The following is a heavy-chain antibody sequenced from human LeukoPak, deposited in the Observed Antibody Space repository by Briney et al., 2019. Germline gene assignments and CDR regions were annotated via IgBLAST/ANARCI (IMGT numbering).Heavy chain of an antibody. CDR1: GSTFSSYE. V-gene: IGHV3-48*03. J-gene: IGHJ4*02. Sequence: GGSLRLSCAASGSTFSSYEMNWVRQAPGKGLEWVSYISSSGSTIYYADSVKRRFTISRDNTKNLLYLEMNSLRAEDTAMYYCVRDVGAVRGEVYFDYWGQGTLVTVSS. D-gene: IGHD3-16*01. CDR2: ISSSGSTI. CDR3: VRDVGAVRGEVYFDY.